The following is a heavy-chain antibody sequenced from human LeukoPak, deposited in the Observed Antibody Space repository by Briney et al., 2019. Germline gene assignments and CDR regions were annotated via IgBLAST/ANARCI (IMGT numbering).Heavy chain of an antibody. CDR1: GFTFDDYA. D-gene: IGHD2-2*01. CDR3: ARDGAPDAHCSSSSCAIR. V-gene: IGHV3-9*01. CDR2: ISWNSGSI. Sequence: GGSLRLSCAASGFTFDDYAMHWVRQAPGKGLEWVSGISWNSGSIGYADSVKGRFTISRDNAKNSLYLQMNSLRAEDTAVYYCARDGAPDAHCSSSSCAIRWGQGTLVTVSS. J-gene: IGHJ4*02.